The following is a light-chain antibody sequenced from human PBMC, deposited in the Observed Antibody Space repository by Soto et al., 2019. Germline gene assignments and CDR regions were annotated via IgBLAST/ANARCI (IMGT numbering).Light chain of an antibody. V-gene: IGKV1-39*01. CDR2: AAS. J-gene: IGKJ4*01. Sequence: DIQMTQSPSSLSASVGDRVAITCRASQSISTYLNWYQQKPGKAPNLLIFAASTLQSGVPSRFSGSGSGTDFTLTIRSLQPEDFATYYCQQFSSYPLTFGGGTKV. CDR3: QQFSSYPLT. CDR1: QSISTY.